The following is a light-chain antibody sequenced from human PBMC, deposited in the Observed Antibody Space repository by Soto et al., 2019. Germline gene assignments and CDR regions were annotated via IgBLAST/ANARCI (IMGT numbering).Light chain of an antibody. CDR1: SSDVGGYNY. Sequence: QSALTQPASVSGSPGQSITISCTGTSSDVGGYNYVSWYQQHPGKAPKLMIYEVSNRPSGVSNRFSGSKSGNTASLTISGLHAEDEADYYCSSYTSSNTLYVVFGGGTKLTVL. CDR3: SSYTSSNTLYVV. CDR2: EVS. J-gene: IGLJ2*01. V-gene: IGLV2-14*01.